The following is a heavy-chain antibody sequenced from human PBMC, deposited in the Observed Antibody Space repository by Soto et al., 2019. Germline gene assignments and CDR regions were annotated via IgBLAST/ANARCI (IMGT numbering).Heavy chain of an antibody. CDR1: GVTFSFHT. CDR3: ATSYGSGSRAFDY. CDR2: INPIVDMS. D-gene: IGHD3-10*01. V-gene: IGHV1-69*02. J-gene: IGHJ4*02. Sequence: QVQLVQSGAEVKKPGSSVKVSCKASGVTFSFHTINWVRQAPGQGLEWMGRINPIVDMSNYAQKFQGRVTITADKSTTTAYLFLSSLRSDDTAVFYCATSYGSGSRAFDYWGQGTLVTVSS.